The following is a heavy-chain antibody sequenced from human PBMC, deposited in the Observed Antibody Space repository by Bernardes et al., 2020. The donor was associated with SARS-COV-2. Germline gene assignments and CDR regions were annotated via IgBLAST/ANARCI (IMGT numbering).Heavy chain of an antibody. CDR3: AKGGIVVVINPFFDY. J-gene: IGHJ4*02. CDR1: GFTFSSYA. Sequence: GGSLRLSCAASGFTFSSYAMSWVRKAPGKGLEWVSAISGSGGSTYYADSVKGRFTISRDNSKNTLYLQMNSLRAEDTAVYYCAKGGIVVVINPFFDYWGQGTLVTVSS. V-gene: IGHV3-23*01. D-gene: IGHD3-22*01. CDR2: ISGSGGST.